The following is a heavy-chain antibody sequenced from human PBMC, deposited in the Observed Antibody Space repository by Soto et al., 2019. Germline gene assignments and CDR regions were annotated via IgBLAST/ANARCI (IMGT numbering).Heavy chain of an antibody. CDR1: GFTFTSSA. Sequence: SVKVSCKASGFTFTSSAVQWVRQARGQRLEWIGWIVVGSGNTNYAQKFQERVTITRDMSTSTACMELSSLRSEDTAVYYCAAALTSGAFDIWGQGTMVTVSS. V-gene: IGHV1-58*01. D-gene: IGHD3-9*01. CDR3: AAALTSGAFDI. CDR2: IVVGSGNT. J-gene: IGHJ3*02.